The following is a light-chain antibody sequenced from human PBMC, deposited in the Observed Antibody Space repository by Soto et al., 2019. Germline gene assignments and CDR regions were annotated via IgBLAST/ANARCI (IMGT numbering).Light chain of an antibody. V-gene: IGLV2-14*01. CDR3: SSYTSSSTLLYV. CDR2: DVS. Sequence: QSALTQPASVSGSPGQSINISCTGTSSDVGGYNYVSWYQQHPGKAPKLMIYDVSNRPSGVSKRFSGSKSGNTASLTISGLQAEDEADYYCSSYTSSSTLLYVFGTRTKVTVL. J-gene: IGLJ1*01. CDR1: SSDVGGYNY.